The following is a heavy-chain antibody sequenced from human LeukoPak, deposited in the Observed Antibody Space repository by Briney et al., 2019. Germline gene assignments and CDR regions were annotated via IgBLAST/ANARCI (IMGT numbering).Heavy chain of an antibody. CDR1: GGSIINHF. V-gene: IGHV4-59*11. D-gene: IGHD3-10*01. CDR2: IYYSGTT. CDR3: ARAKDYHFDY. Sequence: SETLSLTCTVSGGSIINHFWSWIRQPPGKGLEWIGNIYYSGTTNYNPSLKSRVTISVDTSKYQFSLKLSSVTAADTAAYYCARAKDYHFDYWGQGTLVTVPS. J-gene: IGHJ4*02.